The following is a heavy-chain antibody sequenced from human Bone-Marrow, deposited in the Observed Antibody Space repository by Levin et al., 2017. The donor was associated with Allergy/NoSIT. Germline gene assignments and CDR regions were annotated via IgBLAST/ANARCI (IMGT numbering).Heavy chain of an antibody. Sequence: GGSLRLSCAASGFTFSSYGMHWVRQAPGKGLEWVAVIWYDGSNKYYADSVKGRFTISRDNSKNTLYLQMNSLRAEDTAVYYCATGDGYSSGWYLRAFDYWGQGTLVTVSS. V-gene: IGHV3-33*01. J-gene: IGHJ4*02. CDR3: ATGDGYSSGWYLRAFDY. CDR1: GFTFSSYG. CDR2: IWYDGSNK. D-gene: IGHD6-19*01.